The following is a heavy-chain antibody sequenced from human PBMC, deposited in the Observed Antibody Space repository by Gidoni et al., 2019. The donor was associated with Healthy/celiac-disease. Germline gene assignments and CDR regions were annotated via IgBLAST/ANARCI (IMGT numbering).Heavy chain of an antibody. CDR2: INHSGST. CDR1: GGSFSGYY. CDR3: ARAMLTGTTDY. Sequence: QVQLQQWGAGLLKPSETLSLTCAVYGGSFSGYYWSWIRQPPGKGLEWIGEINHSGSTNYNPSLKSRVTISVDTSKNQFSLKLSSVTAADTAVYYCARAMLTGTTDYWGQGTLVTVSS. J-gene: IGHJ4*02. D-gene: IGHD1-7*01. V-gene: IGHV4-34*01.